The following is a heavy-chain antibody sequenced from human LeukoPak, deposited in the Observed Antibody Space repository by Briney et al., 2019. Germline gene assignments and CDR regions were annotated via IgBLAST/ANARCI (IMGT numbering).Heavy chain of an antibody. Sequence: TGGSLRLSCAASGFTFSSHWMHWVRQAPGKGLVWVSRINSDGSSISYADSVKGRFTISRDNAKNTLYLQTNSLRADDTAVYYCARGQGHGFDIWGQGTMVTVSS. CDR3: ARGQGHGFDI. V-gene: IGHV3-74*01. CDR2: INSDGSSI. J-gene: IGHJ3*02. CDR1: GFTFSSHW.